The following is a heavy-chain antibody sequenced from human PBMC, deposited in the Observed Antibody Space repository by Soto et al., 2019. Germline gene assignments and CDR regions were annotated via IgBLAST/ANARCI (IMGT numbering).Heavy chain of an antibody. CDR1: RGSINNYY. Sequence: SETLSLTCTVSRGSINNYYWTLIRQPPGKGLEWIGYVSYSGRTNYNPSLKSRITISVDTSGNQFSLKLSSVTAADTAVYFCARTYCTTTACQAHGIDVWGQGTTVTVSS. J-gene: IGHJ6*02. CDR2: VSYSGRT. CDR3: ARTYCTTTACQAHGIDV. D-gene: IGHD4-4*01. V-gene: IGHV4-59*01.